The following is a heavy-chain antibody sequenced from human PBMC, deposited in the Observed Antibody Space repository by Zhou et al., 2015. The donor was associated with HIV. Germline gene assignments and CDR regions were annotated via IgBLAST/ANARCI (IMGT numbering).Heavy chain of an antibody. J-gene: IGHJ4*02. CDR3: ASWESVSSSSRGNYFDY. D-gene: IGHD6-6*01. Sequence: QVQLVQSGAEVKKPGSSVKVSCKASGGTFSSYAISWVRQAPGQGLEWMGGIIPIFGTANYAQKFQGRVTITADESTSTAYMELSSLRSEDTAVYYCASWESVSSSSRGNYFDYWGQGTLVTVSS. CDR1: GGTFSSYA. CDR2: IIPIFGTA. V-gene: IGHV1-69*01.